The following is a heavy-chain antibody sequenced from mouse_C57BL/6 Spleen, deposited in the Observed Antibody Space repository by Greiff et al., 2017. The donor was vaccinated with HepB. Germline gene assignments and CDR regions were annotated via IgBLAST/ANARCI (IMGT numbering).Heavy chain of an antibody. CDR1: GFTFSSYA. V-gene: IGHV5-4*03. J-gene: IGHJ4*01. CDR3: ARGGYGSSYDDYYYAMDY. D-gene: IGHD1-1*01. Sequence: EVNLVESGGGLVKPGGSLKLSCAASGFTFSSYAMSWVRQSPEKRLEWVATISDGGSYTYYPDNVKGRFTISRDNAKNNLYLQMSHLKSEDTAMYYCARGGYGSSYDDYYYAMDYWGQGTSVTVSS. CDR2: ISDGGSYT.